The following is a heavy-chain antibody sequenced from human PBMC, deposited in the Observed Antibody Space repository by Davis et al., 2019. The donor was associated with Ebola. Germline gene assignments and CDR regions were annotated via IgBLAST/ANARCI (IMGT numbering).Heavy chain of an antibody. CDR2: IIPIFGTA. Sequence: AASVELSCNTSGGTFSSYAISWVRQASGQGFEWMGGIIPIFGTANYAQKFQGRVTITADESTSTAYLELSSLRSEDTAVYYCARVYAAVAAPYNWFDPWGQGTLVTVSS. J-gene: IGHJ5*02. CDR1: GGTFSSYA. D-gene: IGHD6-19*01. CDR3: ARVYAAVAAPYNWFDP. V-gene: IGHV1-69*13.